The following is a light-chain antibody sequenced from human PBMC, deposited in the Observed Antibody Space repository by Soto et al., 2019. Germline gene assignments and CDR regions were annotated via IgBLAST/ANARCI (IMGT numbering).Light chain of an antibody. CDR1: QSVGNNY. CDR3: QEYGSSLRT. J-gene: IGKJ1*01. CDR2: GAS. V-gene: IGKV3-20*01. Sequence: EIVLTQSPGTLSLSPGERATLSCRASQSVGNNYLAWYQQKPDQAPRLLIYGASSRATGIPDRFSGSGSGTDFTLTISRLEPEDSAVYYCQEYGSSLRTFGQGTKVEIK.